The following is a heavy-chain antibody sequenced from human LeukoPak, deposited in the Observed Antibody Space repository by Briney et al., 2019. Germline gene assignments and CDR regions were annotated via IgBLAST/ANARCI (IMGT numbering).Heavy chain of an antibody. CDR2: INHSGST. V-gene: IGHV4-34*01. CDR3: ARGRGSGSYYSYYFDY. Sequence: PSETLSLTCAVYGGSFSGYYWSWIRQPPGKGLEWIGEINHSGSTNYNPSLKSRVTISVDTSKNQFSLKLSSVTAADTAVYYCARGRGSGSYYSYYFDYWGQGNLVTVSS. CDR1: GGSFSGYY. J-gene: IGHJ4*02. D-gene: IGHD3-10*01.